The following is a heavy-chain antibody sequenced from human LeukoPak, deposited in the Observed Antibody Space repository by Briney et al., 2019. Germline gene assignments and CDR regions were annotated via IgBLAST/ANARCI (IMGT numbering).Heavy chain of an antibody. D-gene: IGHD2-21*02. J-gene: IGHJ4*02. Sequence: GGSLRLSCVVSGFSFSIYEMNWVRQAPGKGLEWVSYISNSGSTIYYADSVRGRFAISRDNAKNSLYLQMNSLRAEDTAVYYCAGDNIENGDLDYLDSWGQGTLVTVSS. CDR2: ISNSGSTI. CDR3: AGDNIENGDLDYLDS. V-gene: IGHV3-48*03. CDR1: GFSFSIYE.